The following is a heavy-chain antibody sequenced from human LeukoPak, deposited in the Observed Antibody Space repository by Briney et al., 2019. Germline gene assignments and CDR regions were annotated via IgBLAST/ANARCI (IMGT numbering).Heavy chain of an antibody. Sequence: SETLSLTCTVSGGSISSGGYYWSWIRQHPGKGLEWIGSIYYSGSTYYNPSLKSRVTISVDTSKNQFSLKLSSVTAADTAVYYCATIVVDPSDAFDIWGQGTMVTVSS. D-gene: IGHD3-22*01. CDR3: ATIVVDPSDAFDI. CDR1: GGSISSGGYY. CDR2: IYYSGST. J-gene: IGHJ3*02. V-gene: IGHV4-39*01.